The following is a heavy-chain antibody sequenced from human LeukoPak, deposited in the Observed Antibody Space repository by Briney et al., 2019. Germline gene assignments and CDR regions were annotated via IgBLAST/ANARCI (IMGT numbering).Heavy chain of an antibody. D-gene: IGHD6-13*01. Sequence: PSETLSLTCAVYGGSFSGYYWSWIRQPPGKGLEWIGEINHSGSTNYNPSLKSRVTISVDTSKNQFSLKLSSVTAADTAVYYCAGESFGAAGTEVDASDIWGQGTMVTVSS. CDR3: AGESFGAAGTEVDASDI. V-gene: IGHV4-34*01. J-gene: IGHJ3*02. CDR2: INHSGST. CDR1: GGSFSGYY.